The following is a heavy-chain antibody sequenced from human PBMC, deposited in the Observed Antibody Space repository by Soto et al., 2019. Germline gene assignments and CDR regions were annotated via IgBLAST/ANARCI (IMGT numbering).Heavy chain of an antibody. Sequence: GGSLRLSCAASGFTFSDYYMSWIRQAPGKGLEWVSYISSGGSTYYADSVKGRFTISRHNSKNTLYLQMNSLRGEDSAVYYCARESCSSTSCYYYYMDVSGKGTTVTDSS. J-gene: IGHJ6*03. V-gene: IGHV3-53*04. CDR1: GFTFSDYY. D-gene: IGHD2-2*01. CDR3: ARESCSSTSCYYYYMDV. CDR2: ISSGGST.